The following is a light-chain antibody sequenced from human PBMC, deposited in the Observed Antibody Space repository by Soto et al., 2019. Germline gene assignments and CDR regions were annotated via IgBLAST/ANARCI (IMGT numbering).Light chain of an antibody. J-gene: IGKJ2*01. CDR3: QQYNSYST. CDR1: QSISSW. Sequence: DIQMTQSPSTLSASVGDRVTITCRASQSISSWLAWYQQKPGKAPKLLIYDASSLESGVTSRFSVSGSGTEFTLTISSLQPDDFSTYYCQQYNSYSTFGQGTKLEIK. CDR2: DAS. V-gene: IGKV1-5*01.